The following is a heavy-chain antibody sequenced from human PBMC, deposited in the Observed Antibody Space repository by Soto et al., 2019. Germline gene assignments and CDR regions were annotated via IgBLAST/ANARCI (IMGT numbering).Heavy chain of an antibody. CDR3: AHRQGATDAFDI. Sequence: QITLKESGPTLVKPTQTLTLTCTFSGFSLSTSGVGVGWIRQPPGKALEWLALIYLDDDKRYSPSLKSRLTNTKDTGDNQRVLTMTTRDPVDTATYCCAHRQGATDAFDIWGQGTMVTVSS. CDR2: IYLDDDK. CDR1: GFSLSTSGVG. J-gene: IGHJ3*02. V-gene: IGHV2-5*02.